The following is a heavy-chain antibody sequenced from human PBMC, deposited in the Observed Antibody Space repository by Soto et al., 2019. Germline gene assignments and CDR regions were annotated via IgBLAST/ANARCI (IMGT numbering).Heavy chain of an antibody. CDR3: AKDQYYDSSGYYSKSFFDY. CDR1: GFTFSSYG. Sequence: PGGSLRLSCAASGFTFSSYGMHWVRQAPGKRLEWVAVIWYDGSNKYYADSVKGRFTFSRDNSKNTLYLQMNSLRAEDTAVYYCAKDQYYDSSGYYSKSFFDYWGQGT. V-gene: IGHV3-33*06. J-gene: IGHJ4*02. D-gene: IGHD3-22*01. CDR2: IWYDGSNK.